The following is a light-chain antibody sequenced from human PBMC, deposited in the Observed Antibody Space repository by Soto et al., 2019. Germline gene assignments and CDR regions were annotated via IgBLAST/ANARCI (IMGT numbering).Light chain of an antibody. Sequence: EIAMTQSPATLSVSPGERATLSCRASQSVNSNLAWYQQKPGQAPRLLIYGASTRATGIPARFSGSGSRTEFPVTISSLESEDIAVYYCQQYNNLPLIFRGRTREEIK. CDR3: QQYNNLPLI. CDR1: QSVNSN. CDR2: GAS. J-gene: IGKJ4*01. V-gene: IGKV3-15*01.